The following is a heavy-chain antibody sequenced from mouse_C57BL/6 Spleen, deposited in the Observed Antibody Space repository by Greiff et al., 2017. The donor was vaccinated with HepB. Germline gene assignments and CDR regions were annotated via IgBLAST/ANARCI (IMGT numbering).Heavy chain of an antibody. CDR2: ISSGSSTI. CDR1: GFTFSDYG. D-gene: IGHD2-4*01. J-gene: IGHJ4*01. V-gene: IGHV5-17*01. Sequence: EVQLVESGGGLVKPGGSLKLSCAASGFTFSDYGMHWVRQAPEKGLEWVAYISSGSSTIYYADTVKGRFTISRDNAKNTLFLQMTSLRSEDTAMYYCATNYDPYYYAMDYWGQGTSVTVSS. CDR3: ATNYDPYYYAMDY.